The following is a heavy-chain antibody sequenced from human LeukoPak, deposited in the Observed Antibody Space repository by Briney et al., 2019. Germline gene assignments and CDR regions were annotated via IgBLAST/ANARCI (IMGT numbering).Heavy chain of an antibody. V-gene: IGHV4-4*07. CDR2: IYSSGST. J-gene: IGHJ6*04. CDR3: ARVAVVPAAALVPYMDV. Sequence: TSETLSLTCTVSGGSISIYYWSWVRQPAGKGLEWIGRIYSSGSTNYNPSLKSGVTMSEETSKNQLSLKLSSVTAADTAVYYCARVAVVPAAALVPYMDVWGKGTTVTVSS. D-gene: IGHD2-2*01. CDR1: GGSISIYY.